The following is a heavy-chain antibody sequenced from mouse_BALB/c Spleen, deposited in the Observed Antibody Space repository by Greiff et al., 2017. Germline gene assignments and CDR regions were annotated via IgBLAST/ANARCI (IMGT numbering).Heavy chain of an antibody. Sequence: EVKLMESGAELVKPGASVKLSCTASGFNIKDTYMHWVKQRPEQGLEWIGRIDPANGNTKYDPKFQGKATITADTSSNTAYLQLSSLTSEDTAVYYCARWGYGNPYYYAMDYWGQGTSVTVSS. V-gene: IGHV14-3*02. D-gene: IGHD2-10*02. CDR3: ARWGYGNPYYYAMDY. CDR1: GFNIKDTY. CDR2: IDPANGNT. J-gene: IGHJ4*01.